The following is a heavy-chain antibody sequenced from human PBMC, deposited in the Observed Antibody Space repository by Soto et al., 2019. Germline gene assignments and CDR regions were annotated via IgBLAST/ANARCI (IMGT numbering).Heavy chain of an antibody. J-gene: IGHJ4*02. CDR2: ISAYNGNT. D-gene: IGHD1-26*01. CDR1: GYTFTSYG. V-gene: IGHV1-18*01. Sequence: QVKLVQSGAEVKKPGASVKVSCKASGYTFTSYGICWVRQAPGQGLEWMAWISAYNGNTKYAQIFQGRVTMTTDTSTRTAYMELRSLSSDDTAVYYCARDGWELPTVGIDYWGQGTRVTVSS. CDR3: ARDGWELPTVGIDY.